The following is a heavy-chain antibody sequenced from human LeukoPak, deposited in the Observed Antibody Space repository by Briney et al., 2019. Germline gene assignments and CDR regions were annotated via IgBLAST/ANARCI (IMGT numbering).Heavy chain of an antibody. CDR3: ARAQTSPEGYYYYYYMDV. V-gene: IGHV3-74*01. CDR2: VNGDGSTT. Sequence: GGSLRLSCAASGFTFPIYWMHWVRQAPGKGLVWVSRVNGDGSTTTYADSVKGRFTIPRDHSKNTLYLQMNSLRAEDTAVYYCARAQTSPEGYYYYYYMDVWGKGTTVTVSS. J-gene: IGHJ6*03. CDR1: GFTFPIYW.